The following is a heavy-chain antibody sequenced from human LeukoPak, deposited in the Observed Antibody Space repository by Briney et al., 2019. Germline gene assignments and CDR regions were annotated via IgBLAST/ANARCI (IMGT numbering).Heavy chain of an antibody. Sequence: SCKASGYTFSSYAMSWVRQAPGKGLEWVSAISGSGGSTYYADSVKGRFTISRDNSKNTLYLQMNSLRAEDTAVYYCAKDGRSYGLDYFDYWGQGTLVTVSS. CDR2: ISGSGGST. CDR3: AKDGRSYGLDYFDY. J-gene: IGHJ4*02. CDR1: GYTFSSYA. V-gene: IGHV3-23*01. D-gene: IGHD5-18*01.